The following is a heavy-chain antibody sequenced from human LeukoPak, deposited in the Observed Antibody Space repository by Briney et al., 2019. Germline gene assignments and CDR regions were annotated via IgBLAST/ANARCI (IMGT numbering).Heavy chain of an antibody. CDR1: GGSLSGHY. D-gene: IGHD3-9*01. CDR2: VSYTGRT. Sequence: PLETLSLTCTVSGGSLSGHYWSWIRQPPGKRLEWIGYVSYTGRTKYNPSLQSRVTISIDTPKSQFSLKLTSVTSADTAVYSCASFFDKDFSVDLNIFDVGAKGTRVT. J-gene: IGHJ3*01. CDR3: ASFFDKDFSVDLNIFDV. V-gene: IGHV4-59*11.